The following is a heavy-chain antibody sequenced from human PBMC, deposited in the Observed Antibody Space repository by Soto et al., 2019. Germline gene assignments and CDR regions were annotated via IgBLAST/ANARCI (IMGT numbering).Heavy chain of an antibody. J-gene: IGHJ5*02. V-gene: IGHV4-39*01. D-gene: IGHD5-12*01. Sequence: QLQLQESGPGLVKPSETLSLTCTVSGGSISSSSYYWGWIRQPPGKGLEWIGSIYYSGSTYYNPSLKSRVTISVDTSKNQFSLKLSSVTAADTAVYYCARDGYNTYNWFDPWGQGTLVTVSS. CDR2: IYYSGST. CDR3: ARDGYNTYNWFDP. CDR1: GGSISSSSYY.